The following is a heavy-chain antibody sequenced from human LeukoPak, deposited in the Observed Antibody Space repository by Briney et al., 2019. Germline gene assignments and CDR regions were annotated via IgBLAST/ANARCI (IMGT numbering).Heavy chain of an antibody. V-gene: IGHV4-38-2*02. CDR1: GYSISSGYY. CDR3: AKWGRDYYDSSGYFGDDAFDI. CDR2: IYHSGNT. Sequence: PSETLSLTCTVSGYSISSGYYWGWIRQPPGKGLEWIGSIYHSGNTYYNPFLKSRVTISVDTSKNQFSLKLSSVTAADTAVYYCAKWGRDYYDSSGYFGDDAFDIWGQGTMVTVSS. D-gene: IGHD3-22*01. J-gene: IGHJ3*02.